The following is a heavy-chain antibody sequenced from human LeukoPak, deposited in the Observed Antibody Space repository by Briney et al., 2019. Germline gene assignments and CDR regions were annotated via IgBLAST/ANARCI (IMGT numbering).Heavy chain of an antibody. Sequence: GGSLRLSCAASGFTFSSYSMNWVRQAPGKGLEWVSSISSSSSYIYYADSVKGRFTISRDNAKNSLYLQMNSLRAEDTAVYYCATNYGSWSNWFDPWGQGTLVTVSS. J-gene: IGHJ5*02. V-gene: IGHV3-21*01. D-gene: IGHD3-10*01. CDR1: GFTFSSYS. CDR3: ATNYGSWSNWFDP. CDR2: ISSSSSYI.